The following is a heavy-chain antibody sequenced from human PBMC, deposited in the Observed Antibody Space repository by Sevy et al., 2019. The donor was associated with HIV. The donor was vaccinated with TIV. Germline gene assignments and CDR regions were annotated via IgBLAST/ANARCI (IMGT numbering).Heavy chain of an antibody. CDR2: IYTSGST. J-gene: IGHJ6*02. D-gene: IGHD1-26*01. CDR1: GGSISGYY. V-gene: IGHV4-4*07. CDR3: ARVKREGGAGGAGFYFYGVDV. Sequence: ETLSLTCTVSGGSISGYYWSWIRQPAGKGLEWIGRIYTSGSTNYNPSLTSRVTMSVDTSKNQFSLKVTSVTAADTAIEYCARVKREGGAGGAGFYFYGVDVWGQGTTVTVSS.